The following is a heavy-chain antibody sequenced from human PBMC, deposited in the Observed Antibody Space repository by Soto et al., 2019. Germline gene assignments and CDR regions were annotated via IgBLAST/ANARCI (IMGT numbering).Heavy chain of an antibody. CDR1: GYSFTSYW. Sequence: GESLKISCKGSGYSFTSYWIGWVRQMPGKGLEWMGIIYPGDSDTRYSPSFQGQVTISADKSISTAYLQWSSLKASDTAMYYCARSLGYCSSTSCYGHWFDPWGQGTLVTVSS. V-gene: IGHV5-51*01. D-gene: IGHD2-2*01. CDR2: IYPGDSDT. J-gene: IGHJ5*02. CDR3: ARSLGYCSSTSCYGHWFDP.